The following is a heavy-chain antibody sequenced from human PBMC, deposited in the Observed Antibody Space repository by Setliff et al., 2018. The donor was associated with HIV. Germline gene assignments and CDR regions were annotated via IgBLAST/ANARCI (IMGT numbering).Heavy chain of an antibody. Sequence: GGSLRLSCAASGFTFDDYAMHWVRQAPGKGLEWVSLISWDGDSTYYADSIKGRFTISRDNSKNSLYLQMNSLRAEDTALYYCARDRPLGYCSGGSCYSYYYGMDVWGQGTTVTVSS. CDR2: ISWDGDST. J-gene: IGHJ6*02. CDR1: GFTFDDYA. CDR3: ARDRPLGYCSGGSCYSYYYGMDV. D-gene: IGHD2-15*01. V-gene: IGHV3-43D*03.